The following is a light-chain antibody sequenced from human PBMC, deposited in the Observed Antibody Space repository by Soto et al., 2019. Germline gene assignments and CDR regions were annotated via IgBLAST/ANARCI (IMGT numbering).Light chain of an antibody. CDR1: VLAKKY. V-gene: IGLV3-27*01. CDR2: KDS. J-gene: IGLJ2*01. Sequence: SYELTQPSSVSGSPGQTARITCSGDVLAKKYARWFQQKPGQAPVLVIYKDSERPSGIPERFSGSSSGTTVTLTISGAQVEEEADYYCYSAADNNLVFGGGTKLTVL. CDR3: YSAADNNLV.